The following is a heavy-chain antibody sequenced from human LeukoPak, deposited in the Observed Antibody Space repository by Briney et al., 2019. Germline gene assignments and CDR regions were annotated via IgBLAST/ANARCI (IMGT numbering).Heavy chain of an antibody. V-gene: IGHV4-39*07. CDR1: GGSISSSSYY. D-gene: IGHD5-24*01. Sequence: SETLSLTCTVSGGSISSSSYYWGWIRQPPGKGLEWIGNIYYSGSTYYNPSLKSRVTISVDTSKNQLSLKLSSVTAADTAVYYCARGRGGYNYEDYWGQGTLVTVSS. J-gene: IGHJ4*02. CDR2: IYYSGST. CDR3: ARGRGGYNYEDY.